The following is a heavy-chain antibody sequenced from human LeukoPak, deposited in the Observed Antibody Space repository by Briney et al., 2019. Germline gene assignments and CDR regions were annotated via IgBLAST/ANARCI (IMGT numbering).Heavy chain of an antibody. V-gene: IGHV3-21*06. D-gene: IGHD4-23*01. CDR3: ARHLNSHGYVGNVLSF. Sequence: PGGSLTLPCAVSGFTFKIYNINWLRQAPGKGLEWVSSICSSSNHVYVADSLKGRFTIVRDYAKHSVYLQKNGLSGDDAAAYFCARHLNSHGYVGNVLSFWGQGTQVSVS. CDR2: ICSSSNHV. CDR1: GFTFKIYN. J-gene: IGHJ4*02.